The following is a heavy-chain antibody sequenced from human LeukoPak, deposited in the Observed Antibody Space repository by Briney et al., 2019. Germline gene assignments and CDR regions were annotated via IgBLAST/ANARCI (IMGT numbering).Heavy chain of an antibody. V-gene: IGHV3-48*01. Sequence: GGSLRLSCAASGFTFSKYSMNWVRQAPGKGLEWVSYISSSSTIYYADSVKGRFTISRDNAKNSLYLQMNSLRVEDTAVYYCASRYRGYWGQGTLVTVS. J-gene: IGHJ4*02. CDR3: ASRYRGY. CDR2: ISSSSTI. CDR1: GFTFSKYS. D-gene: IGHD1-1*01.